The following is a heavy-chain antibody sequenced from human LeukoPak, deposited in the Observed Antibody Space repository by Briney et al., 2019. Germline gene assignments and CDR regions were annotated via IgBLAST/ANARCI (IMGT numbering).Heavy chain of an antibody. CDR1: GFTFSTYW. D-gene: IGHD1-1*01. CDR2: TREDGSEK. J-gene: IGHJ5*02. CDR3: ATVRSNWNDVRDWFDP. V-gene: IGHV3-7*01. Sequence: GGSLRLSCTASGFTFSTYWMSWVRQAPGKGLEWVANTREDGSEKYYVDSVKGRFTISRDNAKNSLYLQMNSLRAEDTAVYYCATVRSNWNDVRDWFDPWGQGTLVTVSS.